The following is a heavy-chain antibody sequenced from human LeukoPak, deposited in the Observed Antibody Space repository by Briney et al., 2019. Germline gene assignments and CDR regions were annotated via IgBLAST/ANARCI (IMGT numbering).Heavy chain of an antibody. CDR1: GYTFTSYF. D-gene: IGHD3-10*01. Sequence: VASVKVSCKASGYTFTSYFMHWVRQAPGQGLEWMGWINPNSGGTNYAQKFQGRVTMSRDTSISTAYMELSRLRSDDTAVYYCARGSDPDAFDIWGQGTMVTVSS. CDR2: INPNSGGT. V-gene: IGHV1-2*02. CDR3: ARGSDPDAFDI. J-gene: IGHJ3*02.